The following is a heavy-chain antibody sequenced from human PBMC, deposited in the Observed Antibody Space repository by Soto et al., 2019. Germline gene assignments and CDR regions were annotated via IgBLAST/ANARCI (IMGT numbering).Heavy chain of an antibody. CDR2: IYPGDSDT. J-gene: IGHJ6*02. V-gene: IGHV5-51*01. D-gene: IGHD6-13*01. CDR1: GYSFTSYW. CDR3: ARSLRIAVAGHGYYYYYGIDV. Sequence: GESLKISCKGSGYSFTSYWIGRVRQMPGKGLEWMGIIYPGDSDTRYSPSFQGQVTISADKSISTAYLQWSSLKASDTAMYYCARSLRIAVAGHGYYYYYGIDVRGQRTTVTGSS.